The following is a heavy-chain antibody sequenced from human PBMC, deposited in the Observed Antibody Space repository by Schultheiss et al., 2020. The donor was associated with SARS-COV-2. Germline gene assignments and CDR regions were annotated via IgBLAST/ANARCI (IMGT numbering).Heavy chain of an antibody. V-gene: IGHV3-30*07. CDR3: AKDRFVLRFLGWFDP. CDR1: GFTFSSYA. Sequence: GGSLRLSCAASGFTFSSYAMHWVRQAPGKGLEWVTVISYHGSNKHYADSVKGRFTISRDNSKNTLYLQMNSLRAEDTAVYYCAKDRFVLRFLGWFDPWGQGTLVTVSS. D-gene: IGHD3-3*01. J-gene: IGHJ5*02. CDR2: ISYHGSNK.